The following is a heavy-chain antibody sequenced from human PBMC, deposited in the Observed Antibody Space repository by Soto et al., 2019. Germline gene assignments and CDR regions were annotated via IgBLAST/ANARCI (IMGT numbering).Heavy chain of an antibody. Sequence: QVQLQQSGPGLVKTSQTLSLTCAISGDSVSSNDATWDWIRQSPSRGLEWLGRTYYRSRSHTDYEGSFKSGITSNPDPSNIQLSLQLNSVAPDETAVYYCVRLLGNCWLDSWCQGTLVIVSS. D-gene: IGHD1-7*01. CDR3: VRLLGNCWLDS. J-gene: IGHJ5*01. CDR1: GDSVSSNDAT. CDR2: TYYRSRSHT. V-gene: IGHV6-1*01.